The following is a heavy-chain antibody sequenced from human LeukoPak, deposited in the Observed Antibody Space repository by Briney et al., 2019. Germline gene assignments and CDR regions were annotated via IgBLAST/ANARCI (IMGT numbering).Heavy chain of an antibody. J-gene: IGHJ4*02. CDR3: AREGDILTGYDLKTLSFDY. CDR2: INPNSGGT. V-gene: IGHV1-2*06. Sequence: GASVKVSCKASGYTFTVYYMHWVRQAPGQGLEWMGRINPNSGGTNCAQKFQGRVTMTRDTSISTANMELNRPKSDDAAVYYCAREGDILTGYDLKTLSFDYWGQGTLVTVSS. D-gene: IGHD3-9*01. CDR1: GYTFTVYY.